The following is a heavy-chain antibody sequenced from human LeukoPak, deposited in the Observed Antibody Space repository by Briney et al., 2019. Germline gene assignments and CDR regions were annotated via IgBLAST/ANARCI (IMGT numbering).Heavy chain of an antibody. V-gene: IGHV3-49*03. CDR1: GFTFDDYT. D-gene: IGHD3-10*01. CDR3: TRVVYGSGMFFDY. J-gene: IGHJ4*02. CDR2: ITHKAYGGTT. Sequence: HPGGSLRLSCTASGFTFDDYTMSWFRQAPGKGLEWVNFITHKAYGGTTEYAASVRGRFTISRDDSKSIAYLQMNSLKTEDTAVYYCTRVVYGSGMFFDYWGQGTLVTVSS.